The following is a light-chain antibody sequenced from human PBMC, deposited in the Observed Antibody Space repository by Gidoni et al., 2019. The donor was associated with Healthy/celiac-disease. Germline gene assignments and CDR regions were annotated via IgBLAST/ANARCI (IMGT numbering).Light chain of an antibody. CDR3: MQALQTPRT. Sequence: DMVMTQSPLSLPVTPGEPASISCRSSQSLLHSNGYNYLDWYLQKPGQSPQLLIYLGSNRASGVPDRFSGSGSGTDFTLKISSVEAEDVGVYYCMQALQTPRTFGQXTKLEIK. V-gene: IGKV2-28*01. CDR2: LGS. CDR1: QSLLHSNGYNY. J-gene: IGKJ2*01.